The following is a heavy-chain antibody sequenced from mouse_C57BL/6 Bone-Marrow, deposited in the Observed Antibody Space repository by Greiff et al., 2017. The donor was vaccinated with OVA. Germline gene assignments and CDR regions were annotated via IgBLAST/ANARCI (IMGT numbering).Heavy chain of an antibody. Sequence: LVESGPELVKPGDSVKISCKASGYSFTGYFMNWVMQSHGKSLEWIGRINPYNGDTFYNQKFKGKATLTVDKSSSTAHMELRSLTSEDSAVYYCARVVAKDWYFDVWGTGTTVTVSS. CDR2: INPYNGDT. CDR1: GYSFTGYF. J-gene: IGHJ1*03. D-gene: IGHD1-1*01. CDR3: ARVVAKDWYFDV. V-gene: IGHV1-20*01.